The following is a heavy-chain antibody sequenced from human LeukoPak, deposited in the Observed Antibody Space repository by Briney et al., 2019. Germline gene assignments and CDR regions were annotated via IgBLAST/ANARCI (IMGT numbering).Heavy chain of an antibody. CDR3: ARRVRSADYRLDY. CDR1: GGSFTIYP. V-gene: IGHV4-34*01. J-gene: IGHJ4*02. D-gene: IGHD4-11*01. CDR2: ISPSGNT. Sequence: TSETLSLTCAVYGGSFTIYPWTWIRQPPGKSLEWVGEISPSGNTQYNPSLKSRVTISLDASKSQFYLKLNSVTAADTAVYYCARRVRSADYRLDYWGQGTLVTVSS.